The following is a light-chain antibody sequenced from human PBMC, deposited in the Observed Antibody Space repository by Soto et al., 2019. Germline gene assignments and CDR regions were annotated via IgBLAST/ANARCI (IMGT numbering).Light chain of an antibody. CDR2: GAS. CDR1: QSVSSSY. V-gene: IGKV3-20*01. J-gene: IGKJ5*01. CDR3: QQYGSSPIT. Sequence: EIVLTQSPCTLSLSPGGRATLPCRASQSVSSSYLAWYQQKPGQAPRIXIYGASSRATGIPDRFSGSWSGTDFTLTISRLETEDFAVYYCQQYGSSPITFGQGTRLEIK.